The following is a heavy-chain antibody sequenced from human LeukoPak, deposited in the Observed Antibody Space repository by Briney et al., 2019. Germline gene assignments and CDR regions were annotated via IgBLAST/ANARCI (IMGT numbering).Heavy chain of an antibody. CDR2: IYHSGST. V-gene: IGHV4-4*02. Sequence: PSETLSLTCAVSGGSISSSNWWSWVRQPPGKGLEWIGEIYHSGSTSYNPSLKSRVTISVDKSKNQFSLKLSSVTAADTAVYYCARIGVRYFDWLFPFDYWGQGTLVTVSS. CDR3: ARIGVRYFDWLFPFDY. CDR1: GGSISSSNW. D-gene: IGHD3-9*01. J-gene: IGHJ4*02.